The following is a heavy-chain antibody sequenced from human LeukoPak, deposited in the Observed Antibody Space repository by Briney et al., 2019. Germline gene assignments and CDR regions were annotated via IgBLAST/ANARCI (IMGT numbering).Heavy chain of an antibody. CDR2: INHSGST. J-gene: IGHJ4*02. CDR1: GGSFSGYY. V-gene: IGHV4-34*01. D-gene: IGHD1-20*01. Sequence: PSETLSLTCAVYGGSFSGYYWSWIRQPPGKGLEWIGEINHSGSTNYNPSPKSRVTISVDTSKNQFSLKLSSVTAADTAVYYCARAYNWNPFDYWGQGTLVTVSS. CDR3: ARAYNWNPFDY.